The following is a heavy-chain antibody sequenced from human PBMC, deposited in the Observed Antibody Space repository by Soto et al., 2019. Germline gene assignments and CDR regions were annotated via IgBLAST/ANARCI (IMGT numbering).Heavy chain of an antibody. CDR2: IYYSGST. CDR1: GGSVSSGSYY. CDR3: AKPSQGALYYYGLDV. V-gene: IGHV4-61*01. J-gene: IGHJ6*02. Sequence: SETLSLTCTVSGGSVSSGSYYWSWIRQPPGKGLEWIGYIYYSGSTNYNPSLKSRVTISVDNSKNMLYLQMNSLRAEDTGVYYCAKPSQGALYYYGLDVWGQGTTVTVSS.